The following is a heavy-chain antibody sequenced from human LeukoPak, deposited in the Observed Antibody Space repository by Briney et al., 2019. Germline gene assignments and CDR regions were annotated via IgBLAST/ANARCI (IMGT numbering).Heavy chain of an antibody. V-gene: IGHV5-51*01. Sequence: GESLKISCKGSGYSFTSYWIGWVRQMPGKGLEWMGIIYPGDSDTRYSPSFQGQVTISADKSISTAYLQWSSLKALDTALYYWASPPPPHCRGTSCNIGWFDPWGQGTLVTVSS. D-gene: IGHD2-2*02. J-gene: IGHJ5*02. CDR3: ASPPPPHCRGTSCNIGWFDP. CDR1: GYSFTSYW. CDR2: IYPGDSDT.